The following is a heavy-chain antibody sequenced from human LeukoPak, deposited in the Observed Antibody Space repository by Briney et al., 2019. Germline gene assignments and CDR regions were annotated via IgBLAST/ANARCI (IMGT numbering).Heavy chain of an antibody. CDR1: GFTFINCA. V-gene: IGHV3-23*01. D-gene: IGHD6-13*01. CDR2: IDGSGGTT. Sequence: PGGSLRLSCTASGFTFINCAMSWVRQAPGKGLEWVSGIDGSGGTTYYADSVKGRFTISRDNTKNTLYLQMNGLRAEDSAVYYCAKAITYSSTLIDSWGQGTLVTVSS. CDR3: AKAITYSSTLIDS. J-gene: IGHJ4*02.